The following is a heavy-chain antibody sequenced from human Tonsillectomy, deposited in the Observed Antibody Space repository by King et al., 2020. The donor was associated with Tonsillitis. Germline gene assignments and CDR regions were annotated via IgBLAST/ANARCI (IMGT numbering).Heavy chain of an antibody. Sequence: VQLVESGGGVVQPGRSLRLSCAASGFTFSSYAMHWVRQAPGKGLEWVAVISYDGSNKYYADSVKGRFTISRDNSKNTLYLQMNSLRAEDTAVYYFARASMVRGLDEYFQHWGQGTLVTVSS. D-gene: IGHD3-10*01. CDR3: ARASMVRGLDEYFQH. CDR2: ISYDGSNK. J-gene: IGHJ1*01. V-gene: IGHV3-30-3*01. CDR1: GFTFSSYA.